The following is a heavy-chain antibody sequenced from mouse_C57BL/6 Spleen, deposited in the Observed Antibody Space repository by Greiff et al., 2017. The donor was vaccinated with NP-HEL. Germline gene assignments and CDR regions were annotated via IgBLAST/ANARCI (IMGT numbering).Heavy chain of an antibody. J-gene: IGHJ2*01. D-gene: IGHD2-5*01. CDR2: INPGSGGT. CDR1: GYAFTNYL. V-gene: IGHV1-54*01. CDR3: ARDDYSTPFDY. Sequence: VQLQESGAELVRPGTSVKVSCKASGYAFTNYLIEWVKQRPGQGLEWIGVINPGSGGTNYNEKLKGKATLTADKSSSTAYMQLSSLTSEDSAVYFCARDDYSTPFDYWGQGTTLTVSS.